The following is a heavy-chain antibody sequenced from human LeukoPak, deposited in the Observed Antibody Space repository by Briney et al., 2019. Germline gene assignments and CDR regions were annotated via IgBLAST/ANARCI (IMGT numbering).Heavy chain of an antibody. CDR2: IDRSGNN. J-gene: IGHJ6*02. D-gene: IGHD2-15*01. V-gene: IGHV4-34*01. Sequence: PSETLSLTCAVYGGSFSGYCWSWIRQPPGKGLEWIGEIDRSGNNNYNPSLKSRVTMSVDKSNNQFSLKLSSVTAADTAVYYCARGKGWSTYYYYYGMDVWGQGTTVTVSS. CDR3: ARGKGWSTYYYYYGMDV. CDR1: GGSFSGYC.